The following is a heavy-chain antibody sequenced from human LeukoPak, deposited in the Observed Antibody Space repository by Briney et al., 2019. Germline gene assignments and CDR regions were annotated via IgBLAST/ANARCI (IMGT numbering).Heavy chain of an antibody. CDR3: ARGDSSWYEGNWSDP. Sequence: KTSQTLSLTCTVSGGSISSGGYYWSWIRQHPGKGLEWIGYIYYSGSTYYNPSLKSRVTISVDTSKNQFSLKLSSVTAADTAVYYCARGDSSWYEGNWSDPWGQGTLVTVSS. D-gene: IGHD6-13*01. CDR2: IYYSGST. CDR1: GGSISSGGYY. V-gene: IGHV4-31*03. J-gene: IGHJ5*02.